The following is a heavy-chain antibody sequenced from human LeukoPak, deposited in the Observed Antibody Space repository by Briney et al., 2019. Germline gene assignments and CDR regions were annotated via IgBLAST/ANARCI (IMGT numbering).Heavy chain of an antibody. CDR3: ARGLDEVVPAATCNFDY. J-gene: IGHJ4*02. D-gene: IGHD2-2*01. Sequence: XNHSGSTNYNPSLKSRVTISVDTSKNQFSLKLSSVTAADTAVYYCARGLDEVVPAATCNFDYWGQGTLVTVSS. CDR2: XNHSGST. V-gene: IGHV4-34*01.